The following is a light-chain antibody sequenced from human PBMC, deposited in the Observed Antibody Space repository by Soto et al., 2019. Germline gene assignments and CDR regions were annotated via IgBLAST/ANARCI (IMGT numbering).Light chain of an antibody. V-gene: IGKV1-27*01. J-gene: IGKJ5*01. CDR1: QDISVY. Sequence: DIQMTQSPSSLSASVGDRVTITCRASQDISVYLAWYQQKPGKVPKLLIYSASTLKSGVPSRYSGSGSGTDFTLTISSLQSVDVETYYSQIFNISPLTFGQGTRLEIK. CDR2: SAS. CDR3: QIFNISPLT.